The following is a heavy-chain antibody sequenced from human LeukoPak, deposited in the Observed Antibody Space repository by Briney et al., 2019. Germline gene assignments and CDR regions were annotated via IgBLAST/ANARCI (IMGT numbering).Heavy chain of an antibody. D-gene: IGHD2-21*01. Sequence: PSETLSLTCAVSGGSISSSNWWSWVRQAPGKGLEWVSAISGSGGSTYYADSVKGRFTISRDNSKNTLYLQMNSLRAEDTAVYYCARDSPEHDYGDYWGQGTLVTVSS. CDR1: GGSISSSNW. V-gene: IGHV3-66*01. CDR3: ARDSPEHDYGDY. CDR2: ISGSGGST. J-gene: IGHJ4*02.